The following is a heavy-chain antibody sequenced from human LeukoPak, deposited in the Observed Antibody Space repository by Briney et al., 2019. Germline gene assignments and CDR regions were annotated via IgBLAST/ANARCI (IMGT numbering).Heavy chain of an antibody. V-gene: IGHV3-74*01. Sequence: GGSLRLSCAASGFTFSAYWLHWVRHTPGGGGVWVSRINSDESTTNYAESLKGRVTISGDNAKNTMYLQMNSLRVEDTAVYYCARGGVFGRNGMDLWGQGTTVTVSS. CDR2: INSDESTT. J-gene: IGHJ6*02. CDR1: GFTFSAYW. D-gene: IGHD6-13*01. CDR3: ARGGVFGRNGMDL.